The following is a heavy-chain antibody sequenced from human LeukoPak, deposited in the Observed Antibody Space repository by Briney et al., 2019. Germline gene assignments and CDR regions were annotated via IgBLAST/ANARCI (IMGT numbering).Heavy chain of an antibody. CDR1: GGSISSYY. CDR2: IYYSGST. J-gene: IGHJ3*02. Sequence: SETLSLTCTVSGGSISSYYWSWIRQPPGKGLEWTGYIYYSGSTNYNPSPKSRVTISVDTSKNQFSLTLSSVTAADTAVYYCARESTRITIFGVVIPDAFDIWGQGTMVTVSS. CDR3: ARESTRITIFGVVIPDAFDI. D-gene: IGHD3-3*01. V-gene: IGHV4-59*01.